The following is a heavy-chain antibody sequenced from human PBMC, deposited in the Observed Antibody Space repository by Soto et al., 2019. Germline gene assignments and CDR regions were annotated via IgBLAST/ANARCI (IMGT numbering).Heavy chain of an antibody. CDR1: GFTLSNNG. V-gene: IGHV3-33*01. CDR2: IWYDGINK. CDR3: ARDRVQMVDGLDV. Sequence: QVQLVESGGGVVQLGSSLRLPCQAPGFTLSNNGMHWVRQAPGKGLEWVAVIWYDGINKYYADSVKGRFIISRDNSKNTVYLQMNSLRAEDTAVYYCARDRVQMVDGLDVWGQGTTVTVSS. D-gene: IGHD2-15*01. J-gene: IGHJ6*02.